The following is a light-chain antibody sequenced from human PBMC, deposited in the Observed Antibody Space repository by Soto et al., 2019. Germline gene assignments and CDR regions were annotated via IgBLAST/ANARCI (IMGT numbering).Light chain of an antibody. Sequence: QSALTHPASVSGSPGQSVTISCTGTSSDVGAYNYVSWYQQHPGKAPKRMIYAVSNRPSGVSNRFSGSKSGNTASLTISGLQAEDEADYYCSSYTRSSAPYVFGTGTKVTVL. CDR2: AVS. CDR1: SSDVGAYNY. V-gene: IGLV2-14*01. CDR3: SSYTRSSAPYV. J-gene: IGLJ1*01.